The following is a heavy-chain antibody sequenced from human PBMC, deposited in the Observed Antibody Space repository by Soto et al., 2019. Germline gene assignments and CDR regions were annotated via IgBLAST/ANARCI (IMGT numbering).Heavy chain of an antibody. J-gene: IGHJ4*02. Sequence: GSLRLSCAASVLTVSSYAMSWVRQAPGKGLEWVSAISGSGGSTYYADSVKGRFTISRDNSKNTLYLQMNSLRAEDTAVYYCATHDYGDPFDYWGQGTLVTVSS. V-gene: IGHV3-23*01. CDR3: ATHDYGDPFDY. D-gene: IGHD4-17*01. CDR1: VLTVSSYA. CDR2: ISGSGGST.